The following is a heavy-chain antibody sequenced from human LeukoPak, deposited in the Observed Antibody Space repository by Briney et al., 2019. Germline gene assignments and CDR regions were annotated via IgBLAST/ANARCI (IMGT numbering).Heavy chain of an antibody. CDR2: IYPVDSDT. CDR3: ARRPTYDSSGYYPNWFDP. CDR1: GYSFTSYW. J-gene: IGHJ5*02. V-gene: IGHV5-51*01. Sequence: EPLKISCKGSGYSFTSYWIGWVRQMPGKGLEWMGIIYPVDSDTRYSPSFQGQVTISPDKSISTAYLQWSSLKASDTAMYYCARRPTYDSSGYYPNWFDPWGQGTLVTVSS. D-gene: IGHD3-22*01.